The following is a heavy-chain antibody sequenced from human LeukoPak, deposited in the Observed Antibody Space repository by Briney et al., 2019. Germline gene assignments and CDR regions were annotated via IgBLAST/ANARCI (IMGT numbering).Heavy chain of an antibody. V-gene: IGHV3-7*01. CDR3: ARTYPGIALAGTFDY. J-gene: IGHJ4*02. D-gene: IGHD6-19*01. CDR2: IEQEGTDK. CDR1: GFTFSSYW. Sequence: GGSLRLSCSAAGFTFSSYWMGWVRQAPGGGLRWVANIEQEGTDKYYVDSVKGRFTISRDNAKNSLYLQMDSLRADDTAVYFCARTYPGIALAGTFDYWGQGTLVTVSS.